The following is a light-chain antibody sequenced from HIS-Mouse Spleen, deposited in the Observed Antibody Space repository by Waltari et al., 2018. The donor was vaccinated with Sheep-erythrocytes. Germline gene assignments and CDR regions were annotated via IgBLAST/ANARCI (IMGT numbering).Light chain of an antibody. CDR1: ALPKKY. J-gene: IGLJ3*02. Sequence: SYELTRPPSVSVSPGQTARITCSGDALPKKYAYWYQQKSGQAPVLVIYEDSKRPSGIPERFSGSSSGTMATLTISGAQVEDEADYYCYSTDSSGNHSWVFGGGTKLTVL. V-gene: IGLV3-10*01. CDR2: EDS. CDR3: YSTDSSGNHSWV.